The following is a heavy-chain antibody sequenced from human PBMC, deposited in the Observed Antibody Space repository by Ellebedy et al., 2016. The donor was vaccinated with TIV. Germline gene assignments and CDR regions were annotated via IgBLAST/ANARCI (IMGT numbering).Heavy chain of an antibody. D-gene: IGHD2-15*01. CDR3: AKRMNRFYDY. Sequence: AASVKVSCKASGYTFISHAIHWVRQAPGQRLEWIGWINVGNGNTKYSQKFQGRVTITRETSASTAYMELGSLRSEDTAVYYCAKRMNRFYDYWGQGTLVTVSS. CDR1: GYTFISHA. V-gene: IGHV1-3*01. CDR2: INVGNGNT. J-gene: IGHJ4*02.